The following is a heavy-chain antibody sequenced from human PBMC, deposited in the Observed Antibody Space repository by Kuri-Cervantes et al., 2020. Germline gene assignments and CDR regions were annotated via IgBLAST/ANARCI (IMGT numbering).Heavy chain of an antibody. CDR1: GGSISSSSYY. Sequence: SETLSLTCTVSGGSISSSSYYWVWIRQPPGKGLGSIGSIYYSGTTYYNPSLQSRVTISVDTSKNQFSLKLTSVAAADTAVYYCAREYGCSSGVCFGDYYYYYMDVWGKGTTVTVSS. V-gene: IGHV4-39*02. D-gene: IGHD2-8*01. CDR3: AREYGCSSGVCFGDYYYYYMDV. J-gene: IGHJ6*03. CDR2: IYYSGTT.